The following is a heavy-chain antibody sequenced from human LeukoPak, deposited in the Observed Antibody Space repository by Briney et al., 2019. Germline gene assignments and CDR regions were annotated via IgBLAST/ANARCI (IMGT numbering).Heavy chain of an antibody. CDR2: INQDGSVK. Sequence: GGSLRLSCAASGFAFSTYWMDWVRQAPGKGLEWVGNINQDGSVKHYVDSVRGRFTISRDNARNSVYLQMSALRVEDTAVYYFTRHIVFCCLFSIVSDY. CDR3: TRHIVFCCLFSIVSDY. CDR1: GFAFSTYW. V-gene: IGHV3-7*01. J-gene: IGHJ4*01. D-gene: IGHD2-21*01.